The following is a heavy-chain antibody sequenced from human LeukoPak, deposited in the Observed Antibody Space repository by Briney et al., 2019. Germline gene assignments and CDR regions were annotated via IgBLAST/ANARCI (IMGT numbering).Heavy chain of an antibody. V-gene: IGHV3-23*01. CDR3: ARCRSDYSTNPFDV. Sequence: GGSLRLSCTASGFTFSNYAMGWVRQAPGKGLEWVSTFTGRGTNTYYADSVKGRFTISRDNSKSTLYLQMNSLSAEDTAIYYCARCRSDYSTNPFDVWGQGKMVIVFS. CDR1: GFTFSNYA. CDR2: FTGRGTNT. J-gene: IGHJ3*01. D-gene: IGHD3-22*01.